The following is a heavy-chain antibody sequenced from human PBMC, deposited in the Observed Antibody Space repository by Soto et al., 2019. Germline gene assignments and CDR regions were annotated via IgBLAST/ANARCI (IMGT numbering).Heavy chain of an antibody. CDR3: ARVDCSGGSCYSFDFDY. J-gene: IGHJ4*02. V-gene: IGHV3-7*01. CDR2: IKQDGSEK. D-gene: IGHD2-15*01. CDR1: GFTFSSYW. Sequence: EVQLVESGGGLVQPGGSLRLSCAASGFTFSSYWMSWVRQAPGKGLEWVANIKQDGSEKYYVDSVKGRFTISRDNAKNSLYLQMNSLRAEDTAVYYCARVDCSGGSCYSFDFDYWGQGTLVTVSS.